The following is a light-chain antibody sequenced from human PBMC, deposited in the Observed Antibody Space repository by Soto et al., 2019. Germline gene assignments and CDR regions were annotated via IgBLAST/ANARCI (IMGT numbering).Light chain of an antibody. Sequence: IQMTQSPSSLSASVGDRVTITCQARQDISNHLNWYQQKPGKAPKLLIYDASNLETGVPSRFSGSGSGTDFTVTISSLQPEDFATYSCQQYYNLPITFGQGTRLEIK. CDR3: QQYYNLPIT. CDR1: QDISNH. J-gene: IGKJ5*01. V-gene: IGKV1-33*01. CDR2: DAS.